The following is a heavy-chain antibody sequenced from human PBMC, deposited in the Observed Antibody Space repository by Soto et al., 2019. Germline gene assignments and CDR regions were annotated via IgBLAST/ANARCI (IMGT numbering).Heavy chain of an antibody. D-gene: IGHD4-17*01. Sequence: QVQLVQSGAEVKKPGSSVKVSCKASGGTFSSYTISWVRQAPGQGLEWMGRIIPILGIANYAQKFQGRVTITADKSTSTAYIELSSLRSEDTAVYYCARGPVDYVFDYWGQGTLVTVSS. CDR2: IIPILGIA. J-gene: IGHJ4*02. V-gene: IGHV1-69*02. CDR3: ARGPVDYVFDY. CDR1: GGTFSSYT.